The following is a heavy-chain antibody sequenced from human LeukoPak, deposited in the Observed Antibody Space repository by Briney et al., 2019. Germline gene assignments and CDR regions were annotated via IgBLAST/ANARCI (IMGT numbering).Heavy chain of an antibody. CDR1: GFTFSTYA. CDR3: AKALEQETVIALDS. CDR2: IGGSGGST. D-gene: IGHD6-13*01. V-gene: IGHV3-23*01. Sequence: SGGSLRLACAASGFTFSTYAMSWVRQAPGKGREWVSAIGGSGGSTYYADSVKGRFTISRDNSKNTLYLQMNSLRAEDTSIYFCAKALEQETVIALDSWGQGTLVTVSS. J-gene: IGHJ4*02.